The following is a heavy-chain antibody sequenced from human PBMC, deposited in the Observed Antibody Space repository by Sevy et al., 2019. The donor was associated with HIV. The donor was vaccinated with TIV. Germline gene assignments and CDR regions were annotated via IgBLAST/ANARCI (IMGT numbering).Heavy chain of an antibody. CDR2: ISSSSSYI. Sequence: GGSLRLSCAASGFTFSSYSMSWVRQAPGKGLEWVSSISSSSSYIYYADSVKGRFTISRDNAKNSLYLQMNSLRAEDTAVYYCARDRGCSSTSCQRYYYYGMDVWGQGTTVTVSS. V-gene: IGHV3-21*01. CDR1: GFTFSSYS. CDR3: ARDRGCSSTSCQRYYYYGMDV. D-gene: IGHD2-2*01. J-gene: IGHJ6*02.